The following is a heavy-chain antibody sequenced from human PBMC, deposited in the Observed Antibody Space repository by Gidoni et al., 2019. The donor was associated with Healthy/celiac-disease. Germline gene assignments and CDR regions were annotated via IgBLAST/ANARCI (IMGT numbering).Heavy chain of an antibody. V-gene: IGHV4-31*03. CDR3: ARESYYDILTGQGRVFDY. CDR2: IYYSGST. Sequence: QVQLQESGPGLVKPSQTLSLTCTVSGGSISSGGYYWSWIRPHPGKGLEWIGYIYYSGSTYYNPSLKSRVTISVDTSKNQFSLKLSSVTAADTAVYYCARESYYDILTGQGRVFDYWGQGTLVTVSS. D-gene: IGHD3-9*01. CDR1: GGSISSGGYY. J-gene: IGHJ4*02.